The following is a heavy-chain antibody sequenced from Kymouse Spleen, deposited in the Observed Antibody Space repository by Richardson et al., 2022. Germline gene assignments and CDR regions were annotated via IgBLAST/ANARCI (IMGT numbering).Heavy chain of an antibody. CDR3: ARDRVAVAGFDY. D-gene: IGHD6-19*01. J-gene: IGHJ4*02. CDR1: GGSISSYY. CDR2: IYYSGST. Sequence: QVQLQESGPGLVKPSETLSLTCTVSGGSISSYYWSWIRQPPGKGLEWIGYIYYSGSTNYNPSLKSRVTISVDTSKNQFSLKLSSVTAADTAVYYCARDRVAVAGFDYWGQGTLVTVSS. V-gene: IGHV4-59*01.